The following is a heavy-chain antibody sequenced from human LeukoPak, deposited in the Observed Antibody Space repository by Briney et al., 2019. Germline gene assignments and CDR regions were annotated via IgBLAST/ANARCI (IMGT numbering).Heavy chain of an antibody. CDR1: GYTFTSYA. J-gene: IGHJ3*02. CDR2: INAGNGNT. CDR3: ARDPSSGYYSAAFDI. V-gene: IGHV1-3*01. D-gene: IGHD3-22*01. Sequence: GASVKVSRKASGYTFTSYAMHWVRQAPGQRLEWMGWINAGNGNTKYSQKFQGRVTITRDTSASTAYMELSSLRSEDTAVYYCARDPSSGYYSAAFDIWGQGTMVTVSS.